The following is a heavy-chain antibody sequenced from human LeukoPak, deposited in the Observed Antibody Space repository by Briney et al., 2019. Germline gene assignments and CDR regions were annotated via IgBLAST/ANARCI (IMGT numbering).Heavy chain of an antibody. CDR1: GFTFSNYA. V-gene: IGHV3-30*18. J-gene: IGHJ4*02. CDR2: ISYDGSNK. D-gene: IGHD3-22*01. Sequence: HPGGSLRLSCAASGFTFSNYAMSWVRQAPGKGLEWVAVISYDGSNKYYADSVKGRFTISRDNSKNTPYLQMNSLRAEDTAVYYCAKDEVYYYDSSGYYPGYWGQGTLVTVSS. CDR3: AKDEVYYYDSSGYYPGY.